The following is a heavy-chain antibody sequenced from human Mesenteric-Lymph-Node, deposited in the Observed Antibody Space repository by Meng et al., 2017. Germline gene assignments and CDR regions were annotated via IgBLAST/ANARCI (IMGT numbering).Heavy chain of an antibody. CDR3: ARVEVGNTSGDY. CDR1: GYTFTNYG. Sequence: QAQLVQSGGEVKKPGASVKVSCKASGYTFTNYGITWVRQAPGQGLEWMGWISAYNGDTNYAQTLQGRVTMTTDTSTSTAYMELRSLRSDDTAVYYCARVEVGNTSGDYWGQGTLVTVSS. D-gene: IGHD1-26*01. J-gene: IGHJ4*02. V-gene: IGHV1-18*01. CDR2: ISAYNGDT.